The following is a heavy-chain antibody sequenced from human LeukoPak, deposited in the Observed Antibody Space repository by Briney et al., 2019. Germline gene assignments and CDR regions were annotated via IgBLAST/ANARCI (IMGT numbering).Heavy chain of an antibody. Sequence: GGSLRLSCATSGFTFSSYWMSWVRQAPGKGLEWVANIKQDGSEKYYVDSVKGRFAISRDNAKNSLSLQMNSLRAEDTAVYYCAREEEDGSIDAWGQGTLVTVSS. CDR3: AREEEDGSIDA. D-gene: IGHD1-26*01. V-gene: IGHV3-7*01. CDR1: GFTFSSYW. J-gene: IGHJ5*02. CDR2: IKQDGSEK.